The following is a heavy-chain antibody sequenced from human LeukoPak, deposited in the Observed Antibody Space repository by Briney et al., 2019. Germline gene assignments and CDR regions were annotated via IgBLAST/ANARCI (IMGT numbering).Heavy chain of an antibody. D-gene: IGHD6-13*01. J-gene: IGHJ5*02. CDR3: ARDRAAADP. CDR1: GFTFSSYA. CDR2: TSYDGTTE. Sequence: PGGSLRLSRAASGFTFSSYAMHWVRQAPGKGLEWVAVTSYDGTTEHYADSVKGRFTVSRDNSKATLYLQMNSLRAEDTAVYYCARDRAAADPRGQGTLVTVSS. V-gene: IGHV3-30*04.